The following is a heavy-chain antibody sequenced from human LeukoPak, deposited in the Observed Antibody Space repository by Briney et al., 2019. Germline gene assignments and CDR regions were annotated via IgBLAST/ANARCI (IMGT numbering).Heavy chain of an antibody. CDR2: IKSRTDGGTT. CDR3: TTYDYAAFEI. CDR1: GFTFSNAW. Sequence: PGGSLRLSCAASGFTFSNAWMSWVRRAPGEGLEWVGRIKSRTDGGTTDYAAPVKGRFTISRDDSKHTLYLQMNSLKTEDTAVYYCTTYDYAAFEIWGQGTMVTVSS. J-gene: IGHJ3*02. V-gene: IGHV3-15*01. D-gene: IGHD3-16*01.